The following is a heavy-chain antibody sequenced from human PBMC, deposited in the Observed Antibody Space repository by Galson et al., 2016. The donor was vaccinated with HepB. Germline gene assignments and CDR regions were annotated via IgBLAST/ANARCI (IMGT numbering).Heavy chain of an antibody. D-gene: IGHD1-26*01. CDR1: GFTFSNYG. J-gene: IGHJ6*02. V-gene: IGHV3-33*01. CDR2: MWYDGNNK. Sequence: SLRLSCAASGFTFSNYGMHWVRQAPGKGLEWVGIMWYDGNNKYYADPVKGRFTITRDKSKNTLYLQMNSLRAEDTAVYFCARGEDFYYALDVWGQGTTVTVSS. CDR3: ARGEDFYYALDV.